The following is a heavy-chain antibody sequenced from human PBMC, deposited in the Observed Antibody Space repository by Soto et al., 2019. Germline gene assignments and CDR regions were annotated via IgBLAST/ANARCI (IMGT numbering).Heavy chain of an antibody. CDR1: GFTFSDYY. Sequence: GGSLRLSCAASGFTFSDYYMTWIRQAPGKGLEWVSYISSSGSNIYYADSVKGRFTISRDNAKNSLYLQMNSLRAEDTAVYYCARRPHGSRGGGVGMDVWGQGTTVTVSS. CDR2: ISSSGSNI. J-gene: IGHJ6*02. CDR3: ARRPHGSRGGGVGMDV. V-gene: IGHV3-11*01. D-gene: IGHD1-26*01.